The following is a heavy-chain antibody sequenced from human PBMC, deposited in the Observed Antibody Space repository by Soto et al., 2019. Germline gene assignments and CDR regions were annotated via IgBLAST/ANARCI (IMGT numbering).Heavy chain of an antibody. Sequence: ASVKVSCKASGYTFTSYAMHWVRQAPGQRLEWMGWINAGNGNTKYSQKFQGRVTITRDTSASTAYMELSSLRSEDTAVYYCARDRVIAVAGHMVFDYWGQGTLVTVSS. D-gene: IGHD6-19*01. CDR1: GYTFTSYA. CDR2: INAGNGNT. J-gene: IGHJ4*02. CDR3: ARDRVIAVAGHMVFDY. V-gene: IGHV1-3*01.